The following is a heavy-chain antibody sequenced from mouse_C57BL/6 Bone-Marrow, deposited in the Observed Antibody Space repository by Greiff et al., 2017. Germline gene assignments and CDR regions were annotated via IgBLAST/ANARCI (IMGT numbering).Heavy chain of an antibody. J-gene: IGHJ3*01. D-gene: IGHD1-1*01. CDR2: IDPETGGT. V-gene: IGHV1-15*01. CDR3: TRGGTTVVATRGPWCAY. CDR1: GYTFTDYE. Sequence: QVQLQQSGAELVRPGASVTLSCKASGYTFTDYEMHWVKQTPVHGLEWIGAIDPETGGTAYNQKFKGKAILTADKSSSTAYMELRSLTSEDSAVYYCTRGGTTVVATRGPWCAYWGQGTLVTVSA.